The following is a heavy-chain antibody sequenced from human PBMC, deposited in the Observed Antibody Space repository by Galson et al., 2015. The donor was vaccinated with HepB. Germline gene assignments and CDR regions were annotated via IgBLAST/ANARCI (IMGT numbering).Heavy chain of an antibody. V-gene: IGHV3-11*06. CDR2: ISSSSSYT. J-gene: IGHJ5*02. CDR1: GFTFSDYY. CDR3: ARDANIAAEGSWVDP. Sequence: SLRLSCAASGFTFSDYYMSWIRQAPGKGLEWVSYISSSSSYTNYADSVKGRFTISRDNAKNSLYLQMNSLRAEDTAVYYCARDANIAAEGSWVDPWGQGTLVTVSS. D-gene: IGHD6-13*01.